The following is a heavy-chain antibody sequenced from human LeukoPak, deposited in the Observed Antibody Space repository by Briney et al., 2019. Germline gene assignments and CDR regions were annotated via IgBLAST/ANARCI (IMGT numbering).Heavy chain of an antibody. Sequence: SETLSLACTVSGGSIRSGGYYWRWIRQHPGKGLEWIGYIYYSGNAYYNPSLKSRVTISVDTSKNQFSLKLSSVTAADTAVYYCARAGYDSSGYSTYYFDYWGQGTLVTVSS. CDR2: IYYSGNA. CDR1: GGSIRSGGYY. CDR3: ARAGYDSSGYSTYYFDY. J-gene: IGHJ4*02. D-gene: IGHD3-22*01. V-gene: IGHV4-31*03.